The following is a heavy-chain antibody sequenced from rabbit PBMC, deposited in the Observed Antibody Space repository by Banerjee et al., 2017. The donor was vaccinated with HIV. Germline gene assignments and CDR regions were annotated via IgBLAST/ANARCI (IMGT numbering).Heavy chain of an antibody. J-gene: IGHJ4*01. Sequence: QSLEESGGGLVKPGASLTLTCTASGFSFSSGYNMCWVRQAPGRGPEWIACIGNGDASPYYASWAKGRFTISKASSTTVTLQMTSLTAADTATYFCARDYGYAGDNYRAFNLWGQGTLVTVS. V-gene: IGHV1S40*01. CDR1: GFSFSSGYN. D-gene: IGHD4-2*01. CDR2: IGNGDASP. CDR3: ARDYGYAGDNYRAFNL.